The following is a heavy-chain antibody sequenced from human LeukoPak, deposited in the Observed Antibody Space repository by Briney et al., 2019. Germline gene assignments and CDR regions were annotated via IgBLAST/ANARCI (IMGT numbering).Heavy chain of an antibody. CDR1: GGSISSYY. V-gene: IGHV4-4*07. J-gene: IGHJ1*01. D-gene: IGHD3-22*01. Sequence: PSETLSLTCTVSGGSISSYYWSWIRQPAGKGLEWIGRIYTSGSTNYNPSLKSRVTMSEDTSKSQFSLKLSSVTAADTAVYYCARTYYYDSSGYGYFQHWGQGTLVTVSS. CDR2: IYTSGST. CDR3: ARTYYYDSSGYGYFQH.